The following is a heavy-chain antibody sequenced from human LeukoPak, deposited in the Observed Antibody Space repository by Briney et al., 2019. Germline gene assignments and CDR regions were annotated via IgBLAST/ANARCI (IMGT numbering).Heavy chain of an antibody. CDR3: ARELKADY. CDR1: GFTFSSYG. J-gene: IGHJ4*02. CDR2: IWYDGSNK. Sequence: GRSLRLSCAASGFTFSSYGMHWVRQAPGKGLEWVAVIWYDGSNKYYADSVKGRLTISRDNSKNTLYLQMSSLRAEDTAVYYCARELKADYWGQGTLVTVSS. V-gene: IGHV3-33*01.